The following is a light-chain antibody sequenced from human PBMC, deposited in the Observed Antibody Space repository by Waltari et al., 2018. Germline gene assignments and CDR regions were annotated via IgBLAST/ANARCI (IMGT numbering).Light chain of an antibody. CDR3: QTWDSGSYVV. J-gene: IGLJ2*01. V-gene: IGLV3-1*01. CDR2: QDN. Sequence: SYELTQPPSLSVSPGQTASITCPGDNLERKFTYWYQQKPGQSPVLVLDQDNKRPSGIPERFSGSNSGSTATLIISGSQAMDEADYYCQTWDSGSYVVFGGGTKLTVL. CDR1: NLERKF.